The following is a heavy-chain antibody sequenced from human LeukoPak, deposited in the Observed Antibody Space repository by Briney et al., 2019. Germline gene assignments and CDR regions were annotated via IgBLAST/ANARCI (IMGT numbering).Heavy chain of an antibody. CDR3: ARGPQVVTAGRDAFDI. CDR2: IYYGRNT. V-gene: IGHV4-59*01. J-gene: IGHJ3*02. Sequence: SETLSLTCTVSGGSISGYYWSWIRQPPGKGLEWIGYIYYGRNTNYIPSLQSRVFMSVDVSKNQFSLILSSVTAADTAVYYCARGPQVVTAGRDAFDIWGHGTMVTVSS. D-gene: IGHD2-21*02. CDR1: GGSISGYY.